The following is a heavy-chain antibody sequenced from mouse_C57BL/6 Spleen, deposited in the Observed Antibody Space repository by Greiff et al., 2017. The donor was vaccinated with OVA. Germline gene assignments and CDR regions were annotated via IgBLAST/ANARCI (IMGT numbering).Heavy chain of an antibody. CDR2: INPNNGGT. J-gene: IGHJ4*01. D-gene: IGHD1-1*01. V-gene: IGHV1-22*01. CDR3: ARKPSHYYGSSYRDYAMDY. Sequence: VQLKQSGPELVKPGASVKMSCKASGYTFTDYNMHWVKQSHGKSLEWIGYINPNNGGTSYNQKFKGKATLTVNKSSSTAYMELRSLTSEDSAVYYCARKPSHYYGSSYRDYAMDYWGQGTSVTVSS. CDR1: GYTFTDYN.